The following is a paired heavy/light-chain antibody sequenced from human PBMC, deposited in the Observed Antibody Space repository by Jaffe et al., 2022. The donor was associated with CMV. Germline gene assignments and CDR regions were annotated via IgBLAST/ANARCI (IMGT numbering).Light chain of an antibody. J-gene: IGLJ2*01. CDR3: ATWHSSTVV. CDR2: YKSDLDK. Sequence: QPVLTQPTSLSASPGASARFTCTLRSGLNIDTYRIYWYQQTPGSPPRYLLRYKSDLDKQQGSGVPSRFSGSNDASTNAGLLLISGLQSEDEADYYCATWHSSTVVFGGGTRLTVL. V-gene: IGLV5-39*01. CDR1: SGLNIDTYR.
Heavy chain of an antibody. D-gene: IGHD5-12*01. CDR2: TWYDGSNI. J-gene: IGHJ4*02. Sequence: QVRLVESGGGVVQPGRSLRLSCAASGFTFSDYGMHWVRQAPGKGLEWVAVTWYDGSNINYADSVKGRFTISRDNSKNTLYLQMNSLRAEDTAVYYCARDDGGYLGGPDYWGQGTLVTVSS. CDR1: GFTFSDYG. CDR3: ARDDGGYLGGPDY. V-gene: IGHV3-33*01.